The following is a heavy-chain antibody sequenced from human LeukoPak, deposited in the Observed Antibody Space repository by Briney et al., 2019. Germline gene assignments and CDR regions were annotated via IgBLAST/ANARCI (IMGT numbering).Heavy chain of an antibody. V-gene: IGHV4-4*07. J-gene: IGHJ4*02. CDR3: ARIRFLEWLRPEYYFDY. D-gene: IGHD3-3*01. CDR1: GGSISNYY. CDR2: IYTSRST. Sequence: SETLSLTCTVSGGSISNYYWSWIRQPAGKGLEWIGRIYTSRSTNYNPSLKSRVTMSVDTSENQFSLKLSSVTAADTAVYYCARIRFLEWLRPEYYFDYWGQGTLVTVSS.